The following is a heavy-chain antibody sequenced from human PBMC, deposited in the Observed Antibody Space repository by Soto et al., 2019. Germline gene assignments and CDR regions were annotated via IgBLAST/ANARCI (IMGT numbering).Heavy chain of an antibody. CDR1: GGSISSYY. D-gene: IGHD4-17*01. Sequence: QVQLQESGPGLVKPSETLSLTCTVSGGSISSYYWSWIRQPPGKGLEWIGYIYYSGSTNYNPSLKSRVTISVDTSKNQFSLKLSSVTAADTDVYYCARSYGGTLDYWGQGTLVTVSS. J-gene: IGHJ4*02. CDR3: ARSYGGTLDY. V-gene: IGHV4-59*08. CDR2: IYYSGST.